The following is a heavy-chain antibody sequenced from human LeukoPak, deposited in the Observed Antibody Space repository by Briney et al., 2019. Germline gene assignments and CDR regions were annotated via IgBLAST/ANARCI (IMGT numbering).Heavy chain of an antibody. CDR3: ATHRIISSSWYWYFDL. D-gene: IGHD6-13*01. V-gene: IGHV1-18*01. J-gene: IGHJ2*01. Sequence: SVKVSCKASGYNFTTYGITWVRQAPGQGLEWMGWISASNGNTNYAQKFQDRFTMTTDTSTSTAYMEVRSLRSDDTAVYYCATHRIISSSWYWYFDLWGRGTLVTVSS. CDR2: ISASNGNT. CDR1: GYNFTTYG.